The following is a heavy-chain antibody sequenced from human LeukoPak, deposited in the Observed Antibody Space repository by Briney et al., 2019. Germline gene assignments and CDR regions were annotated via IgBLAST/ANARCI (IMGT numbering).Heavy chain of an antibody. Sequence: PGRPLRLSCAASGFTFRSYGIHWVRQAPGKGLEWVALISYDGSNKYYADSVKGRFTISRDNSKNTLYLQMDSLRPEDTAVYYCSRGWGELSSIFDYWGQGTLVTVSS. J-gene: IGHJ4*02. CDR2: ISYDGSNK. V-gene: IGHV3-30-3*01. CDR1: GFTFRSYG. D-gene: IGHD3-16*02. CDR3: SRGWGELSSIFDY.